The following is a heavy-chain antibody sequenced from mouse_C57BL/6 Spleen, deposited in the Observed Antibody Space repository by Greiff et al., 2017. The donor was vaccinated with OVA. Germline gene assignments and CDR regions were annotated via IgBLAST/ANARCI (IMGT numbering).Heavy chain of an antibody. CDR3: ARAGTTVVRYFDV. D-gene: IGHD1-1*01. CDR2: INPSSGYT. Sequence: QVQLQQSGAELAKPGASVKLSCKASGYTFTSSWMHWVKQRPGQGLEWIGYINPSSGYTKYNQKFKDKATLTADKSSSTAYMQLSSLTYEDSAVYYCARAGTTVVRYFDVWGTGTTVTVSS. CDR1: GYTFTSSW. J-gene: IGHJ1*03. V-gene: IGHV1-7*01.